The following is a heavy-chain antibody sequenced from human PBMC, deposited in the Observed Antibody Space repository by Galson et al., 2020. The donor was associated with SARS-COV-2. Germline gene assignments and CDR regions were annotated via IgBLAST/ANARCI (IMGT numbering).Heavy chain of an antibody. CDR3: ARPRADSSGYYYYFDY. J-gene: IGHJ4*02. CDR1: GFTFSSYS. D-gene: IGHD3-22*01. CDR2: ISSSSSYI. V-gene: IGHV3-21*01. Sequence: GGSLRLSCAATGFTFSSYSMNWVRQAPAKGLEWVSSISSSSSYIYYADSVKGRFTISRDNAKNSLYLQMNSLRAEDTAVYYCARPRADSSGYYYYFDYWGQGTLVTVSS.